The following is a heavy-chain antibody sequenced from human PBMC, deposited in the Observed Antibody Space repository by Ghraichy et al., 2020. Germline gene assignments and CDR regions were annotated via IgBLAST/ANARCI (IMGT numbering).Heavy chain of an antibody. V-gene: IGHV4-34*01. CDR3: ARGVFWSGYIYYYGMDV. CDR1: GGSFSGYY. CDR2: INHSGST. D-gene: IGHD3-3*01. Sequence: SETLSLTCAVYGGSFSGYYWSWIRQPPGKGLEWIGEINHSGSTNYNPSLKSRVTISVDTSKNQFSLKLSSVTAADTAVYYCARGVFWSGYIYYYGMDVWGQGTTVTVSS. J-gene: IGHJ6*02.